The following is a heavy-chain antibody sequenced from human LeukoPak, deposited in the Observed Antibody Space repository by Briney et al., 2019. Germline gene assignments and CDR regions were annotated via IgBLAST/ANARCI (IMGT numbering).Heavy chain of an antibody. CDR2: ISSSSSYI. CDR3: ARVYYDILTGYYPDYYYYYMDV. Sequence: RTGGSLRLSCAASGFTFSSYSMNWVRQAPGKGLEWVSSISSSSSYIYYADSVKGRFTISRDNAKNSLYLQMNSLRAEDTAVYYCARVYYDILTGYYPDYYYYYMDVWGKGTTVTVSS. J-gene: IGHJ6*03. CDR1: GFTFSSYS. V-gene: IGHV3-21*01. D-gene: IGHD3-9*01.